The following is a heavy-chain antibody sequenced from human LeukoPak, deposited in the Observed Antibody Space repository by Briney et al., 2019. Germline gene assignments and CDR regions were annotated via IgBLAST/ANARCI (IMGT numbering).Heavy chain of an antibody. J-gene: IGHJ6*02. CDR1: GYTFTSYG. D-gene: IGHD1-26*01. CDR2: ISAYNGNT. CDR3: ARSSSGSYYYYGMDV. V-gene: IGHV1-18*01. Sequence: GASVKVSCKASGYTFTSYGISWVRQAPGQGLEWMGWISAYNGNTNYAQKLQGRVTMTSDTSTSTAYMELRSLRSDDTAVYYCARSSSGSYYYYGMDVWGQGTLVTVSS.